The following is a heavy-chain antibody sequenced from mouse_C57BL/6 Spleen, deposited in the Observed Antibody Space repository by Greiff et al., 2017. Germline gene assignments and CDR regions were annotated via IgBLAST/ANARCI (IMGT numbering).Heavy chain of an antibody. V-gene: IGHV14-3*01. D-gene: IGHD1-1*01. CDR3: ASPHYYGSSYPAWFAY. CDR1: GFNIKNTY. Sequence: VQLKESVAELVRPGASVKLSCTASGFNIKNTYMHWVKQRPEQGLEWIGRIDPANGNTKYAPKCPGKATITADTSSNTAYLHLSSLTSDDTAIYYCASPHYYGSSYPAWFAYWGQGTLVTVSA. J-gene: IGHJ3*01. CDR2: IDPANGNT.